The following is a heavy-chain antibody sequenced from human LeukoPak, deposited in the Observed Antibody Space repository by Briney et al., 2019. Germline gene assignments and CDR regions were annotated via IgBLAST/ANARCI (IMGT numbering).Heavy chain of an antibody. CDR2: ISSSGSTI. V-gene: IGHV3-48*03. CDR1: GFTFSSYE. J-gene: IGHJ4*02. CDR3: ASAMVRGVRGDS. D-gene: IGHD3-10*01. Sequence: GGSLRLSCAASGFTFSSYEMNWVRQAPGKGLEWVSYISSSGSTIYYADSVKGRFTISRDNAKNSLYLQMNSLRAEDTAVHYCASAMVRGVRGDSWGQGTLVTVSS.